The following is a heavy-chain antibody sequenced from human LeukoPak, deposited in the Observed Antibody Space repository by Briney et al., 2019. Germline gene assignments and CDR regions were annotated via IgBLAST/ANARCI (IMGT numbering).Heavy chain of an antibody. CDR1: GGTFSSYA. Sequence: SVKVSCKASGGTFSSYAISWVRQAPGQGLEWMGGIIPIFGTANYAQKFQGRVTITTDKSTSTAYMWLSSLRSEDTAVYFCVRGGFGEFKMGGPVDYWGQGTLVTVSS. CDR2: IIPIFGTA. J-gene: IGHJ4*02. CDR3: VRGGFGEFKMGGPVDY. V-gene: IGHV1-69*05. D-gene: IGHD3-10*01.